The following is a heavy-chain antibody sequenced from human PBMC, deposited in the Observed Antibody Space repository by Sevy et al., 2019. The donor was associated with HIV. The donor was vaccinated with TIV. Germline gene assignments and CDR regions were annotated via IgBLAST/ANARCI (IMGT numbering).Heavy chain of an antibody. CDR3: ARDGGYCSSTSCPTEANWFDP. Sequence: GGSLRLSCAASGFTFSSYSMNWVRQAPGKGLEWVSYISSSSRTIYYADSVKGRFTISRDNAKNSLYLQMNSLRAEDTAVYYGARDGGYCSSTSCPTEANWFDPWGQGTLVTVSS. J-gene: IGHJ5*02. CDR1: GFTFSSYS. V-gene: IGHV3-48*01. D-gene: IGHD2-2*01. CDR2: ISSSSRTI.